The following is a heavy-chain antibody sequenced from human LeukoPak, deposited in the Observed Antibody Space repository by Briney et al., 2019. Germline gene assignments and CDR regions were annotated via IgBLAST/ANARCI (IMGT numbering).Heavy chain of an antibody. J-gene: IGHJ4*02. CDR3: AKVAKYYYGPETYYFFEQ. Sequence: GGSLRLSCAASGFTFDDYAMHWVRQAPGKGLEWVANINQDGTEKYYVDSVKGRFTISRDYAKNSLYLQMNSLRVEDTAVYYCAKVAKYYYGPETYYFFEQWGQGTPVTASS. D-gene: IGHD3-10*01. CDR2: INQDGTEK. V-gene: IGHV3-7*01. CDR1: GFTFDDYA.